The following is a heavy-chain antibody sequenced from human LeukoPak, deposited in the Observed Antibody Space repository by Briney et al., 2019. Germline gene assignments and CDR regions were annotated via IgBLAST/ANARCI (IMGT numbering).Heavy chain of an antibody. D-gene: IGHD6-6*01. J-gene: IGHJ4*02. CDR2: IRSSGDTI. CDR1: GFSFSSYE. Sequence: GGSLRLSYAASGFSFSSYEMNWVRQAPGKGLEWVSYIRSSGDTIYYADSVKGRLTISRDNARNSLYLQMNSLRAEDTAVYFCARAYGSSSPFDYWGQGTLVTVSS. CDR3: ARAYGSSSPFDY. V-gene: IGHV3-48*03.